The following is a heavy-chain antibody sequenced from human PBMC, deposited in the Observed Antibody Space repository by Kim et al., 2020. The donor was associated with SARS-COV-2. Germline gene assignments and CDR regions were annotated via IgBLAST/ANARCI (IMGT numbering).Heavy chain of an antibody. CDR1: GGSFSGYY. Sequence: SETLSLTCAVYGGSFSGYYWSWIRQPPGKGLEWIGEINHSGSTNYNPSLKSRVTISVDTSKNQFSLKLSSVTAADTAVYYCARGVYYYDSSGYYYAAFDYWGQGTLVTVSS. D-gene: IGHD3-22*01. V-gene: IGHV4-34*01. CDR3: ARGVYYYDSSGYYYAAFDY. J-gene: IGHJ4*02. CDR2: INHSGST.